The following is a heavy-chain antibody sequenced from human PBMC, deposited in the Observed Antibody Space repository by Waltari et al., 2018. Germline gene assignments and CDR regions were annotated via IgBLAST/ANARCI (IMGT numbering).Heavy chain of an antibody. CDR1: GFNFAEFG. J-gene: IGHJ6*03. Sequence: LVESGGGLIRPGGSLRLSCTGSGFNFAEFGMAWVRQSPGKGLEWVSGINWDGGRTEYTESVKGRFTISRDNAKNSVHLQMNSLRAEDTALYYCAKAGAWRYLEWFSVPTFMDVWGEGTRVTVSS. CDR2: INWDGGRT. V-gene: IGHV3-20*04. D-gene: IGHD3-3*01. CDR3: AKAGAWRYLEWFSVPTFMDV.